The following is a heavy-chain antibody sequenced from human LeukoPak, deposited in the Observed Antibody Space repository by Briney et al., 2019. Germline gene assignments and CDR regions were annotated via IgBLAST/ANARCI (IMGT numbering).Heavy chain of an antibody. J-gene: IGHJ4*01. D-gene: IGHD1-14*01. CDR2: IYYSGST. CDR1: GGSISSGGYY. CDR3: AYNRNFALDN. V-gene: IGHV4-31*03. Sequence: PSETLSLTCTVSGGSISSGGYYWSWIRQHPGKGLEWIGYIYYSGSTYYNPSLKSRVTISVDTSKNQFSLKLTSVTAADPAVYFCAYNRNFALDNWGQGTLVTVSS.